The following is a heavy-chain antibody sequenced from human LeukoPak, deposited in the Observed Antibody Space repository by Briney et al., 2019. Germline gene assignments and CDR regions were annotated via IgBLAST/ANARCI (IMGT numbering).Heavy chain of an antibody. CDR1: GYTFTSYG. D-gene: IGHD6-6*01. CDR2: ISAYNGNT. V-gene: IGHV1-18*01. Sequence: ASVKVSCKASGYTFTSYGISWVRQAPGQGLEWMGWISAYNGNTNYAQKLQGRVTMTTDTSTSTAYMELRSLRSDDTAVYYCAREIHVIAARPGRLLAFDIWGQGTMVTVSS. CDR3: AREIHVIAARPGRLLAFDI. J-gene: IGHJ3*02.